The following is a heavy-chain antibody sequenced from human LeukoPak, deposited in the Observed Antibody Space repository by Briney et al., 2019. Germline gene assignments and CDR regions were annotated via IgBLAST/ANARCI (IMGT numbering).Heavy chain of an antibody. CDR1: GFTFSSYG. D-gene: IGHD6-13*01. CDR2: IRYDGSNK. J-gene: IGHJ4*02. CDR3: ARVREAAAGFDY. Sequence: GGSLRLSCAASGFTFSSYGMHWVRQAPGKGLEWVAFIRYDGSNKYHADSVKGRFTISRDNSKNTLYLQMNSLRADDTAVYYCARVREAAAGFDYWGQGALVTVSS. V-gene: IGHV3-30*02.